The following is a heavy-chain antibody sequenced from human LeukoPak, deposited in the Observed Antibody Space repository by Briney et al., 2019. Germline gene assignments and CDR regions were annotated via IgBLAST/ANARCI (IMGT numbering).Heavy chain of an antibody. V-gene: IGHV3-21*04. D-gene: IGHD6-13*01. CDR3: AKTKGYPYYFDY. J-gene: IGHJ4*02. CDR1: GFAFSSYS. CDR2: IVISSTYI. Sequence: GGSLRLSCAASGFAFSSYSMNWVRQAPGKGLEWVSSIVISSTYIYYADSVKGRFTISRDNAKNSLYLQMNSLRAEDTAVYYCAKTKGYPYYFDYWGQGTLVTVSS.